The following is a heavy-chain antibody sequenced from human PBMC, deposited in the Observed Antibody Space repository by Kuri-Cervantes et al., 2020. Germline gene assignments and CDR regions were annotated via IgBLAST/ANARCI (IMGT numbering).Heavy chain of an antibody. D-gene: IGHD3-3*01. CDR2: IYPGESDV. CDR3: ARFAYGNLWSGANNWFGP. V-gene: IGHV5-51*01. CDR1: GYTCSSYW. J-gene: IGHJ5*02. Sequence: GESPKISCKGSGYTCSSYWIAWVRQMPGKGLEWMGIIYPGESDVRYSPSFQGQVTISVDMSTNTVYLQWRSLEASDTAMYYCARFAYGNLWSGANNWFGPWGQGTQVTVSS.